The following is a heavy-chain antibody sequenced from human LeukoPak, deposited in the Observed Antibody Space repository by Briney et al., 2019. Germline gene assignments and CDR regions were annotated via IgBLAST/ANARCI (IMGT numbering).Heavy chain of an antibody. CDR3: ASRYCSGGSCYGTYFDY. CDR1: GGTFSSYA. J-gene: IGHJ4*02. V-gene: IGHV1-69*06. CDR2: IIPIFGTA. D-gene: IGHD2-15*01. Sequence: GASVKVSCKASGGTFSSYAISWVRQAPGQGLEWMGGIIPIFGTANYAQKFQGRVTITEDKSTSTAYMELNSLRSEDTAVYYCASRYCSGGSCYGTYFDYWGQGTLVTVSS.